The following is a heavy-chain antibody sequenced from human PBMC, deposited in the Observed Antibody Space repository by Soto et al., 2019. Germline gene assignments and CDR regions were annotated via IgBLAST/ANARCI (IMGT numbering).Heavy chain of an antibody. J-gene: IGHJ4*02. Sequence: PGESLKISCKGFGYKFANYWIGWVRQKPGKGLEWMGIFYPGDSDTRYSPSFQGQVAISADKSISTAYLQWSSLKASDTAIYYCALSSIAVAGFDYRGQGALVTVSS. CDR1: GYKFANYW. CDR2: FYPGDSDT. D-gene: IGHD6-13*01. V-gene: IGHV5-51*01. CDR3: ALSSIAVAGFDY.